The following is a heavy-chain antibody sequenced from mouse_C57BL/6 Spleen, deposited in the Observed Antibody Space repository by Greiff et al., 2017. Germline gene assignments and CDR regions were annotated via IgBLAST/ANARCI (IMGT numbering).Heavy chain of an antibody. V-gene: IGHV1-80*01. CDR3: ARANDGYSEDY. CDR1: GYAFSSYW. D-gene: IGHD2-3*01. J-gene: IGHJ2*01. CDR2: IYPGDGDT. Sequence: VKLMESGAELVKPGASVKISCKASGYAFSSYWMNWVKQRPGKGLEWIGQIYPGDGDTNYNGKFKGKATLTADKSSSTAYMQLSSLTSEDSAVYFCARANDGYSEDYWGQGTTLTVSS.